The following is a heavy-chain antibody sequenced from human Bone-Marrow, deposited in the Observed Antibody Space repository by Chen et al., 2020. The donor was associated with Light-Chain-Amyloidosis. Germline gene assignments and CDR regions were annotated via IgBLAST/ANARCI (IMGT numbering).Heavy chain of an antibody. D-gene: IGHD1-26*01. V-gene: IGHV1-2*02. Sequence: QVQLVQSGAEVKKPGASVKVSCQASGYTFSDYYMHWVRQAPGQGLEWTGWINPKSGGTNYAQKFQGRVTMTRDTSITTAYMGLSRLRSDDTAVYYCARDPPGGRSPLDYWSQGTLVTVSS. J-gene: IGHJ4*02. CDR3: ARDPPGGRSPLDY. CDR2: INPKSGGT. CDR1: GYTFSDYY.